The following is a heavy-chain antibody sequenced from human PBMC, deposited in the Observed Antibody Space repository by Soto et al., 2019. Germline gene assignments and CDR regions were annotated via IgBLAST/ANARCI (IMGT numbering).Heavy chain of an antibody. J-gene: IGHJ4*02. V-gene: IGHV4-34*01. Sequence: PSETLSLTCAVYGGSFSDYYWSWIRQPPGKGLEWIGEINHSGSTNYNPSLKSRVTISVDTSKNQFSLKLSSVTAADTAVYYCARGLVTPLPYWGQGXLVTVYS. CDR2: INHSGST. CDR3: ARGLVTPLPY. D-gene: IGHD2-21*02. CDR1: GGSFSDYY.